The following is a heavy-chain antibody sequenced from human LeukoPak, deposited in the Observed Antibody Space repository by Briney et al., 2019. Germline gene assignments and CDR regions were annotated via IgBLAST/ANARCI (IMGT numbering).Heavy chain of an antibody. CDR3: ARLSGWELQESQFDY. CDR2: IRYDGSNK. Sequence: PGGSLRLSCAASGFTFSSYGMHWVRQAPGKGLEWVAFIRYDGSNKYYADSVKGRFTISRDNSKNTLYLQMNSLRAEDTALYYCARLSGWELQESQFDYWGQGTLVTVSS. CDR1: GFTFSSYG. V-gene: IGHV3-30*02. D-gene: IGHD1-26*01. J-gene: IGHJ4*02.